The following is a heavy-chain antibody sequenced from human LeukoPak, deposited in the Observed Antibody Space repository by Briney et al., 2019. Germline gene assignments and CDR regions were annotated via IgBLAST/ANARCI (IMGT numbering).Heavy chain of an antibody. CDR3: AKVPMVYAPYFDY. CDR1: GFTFSSYS. J-gene: IGHJ4*02. D-gene: IGHD2-8*01. CDR2: ISGSGGST. V-gene: IGHV3-23*01. Sequence: GGSLRLSCAASGFTFSSYSMNWVRQAPGKGLEWVSAISGSGGSTYYADSVKGRFTISRDNSKNTLYLQTNSLRAEDTAVYYCAKVPMVYAPYFDYWGQGTLVTVSS.